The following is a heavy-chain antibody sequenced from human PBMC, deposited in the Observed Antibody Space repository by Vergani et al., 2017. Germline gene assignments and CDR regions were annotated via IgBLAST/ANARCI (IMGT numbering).Heavy chain of an antibody. D-gene: IGHD6-13*01. V-gene: IGHV1-18*01. CDR2: ISAYNGNT. CDR3: ARNRIAAALYYYYGMDV. CDR1: GGTFSSYA. Sequence: QVQLVQSGAEVKKPGSSVKVSCKASGGTFSSYAISWVRQAPGQGLEWMGGISAYNGNTNYAQKLQGRVTMTTDTSTSTAYMELRSLRSDDTAVYYCARNRIAAALYYYYGMDVWGQGTTVTVSS. J-gene: IGHJ6*02.